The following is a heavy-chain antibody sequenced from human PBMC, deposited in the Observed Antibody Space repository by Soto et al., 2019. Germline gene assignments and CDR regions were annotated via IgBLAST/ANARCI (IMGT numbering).Heavy chain of an antibody. D-gene: IGHD4-17*01. CDR3: ARAGTVTTVDAFDI. J-gene: IGHJ3*02. CDR1: GYTFTGYY. Sequence: ASVKVSCKASGYTFTGYYMHWVRQAPGQGLEWMGWINPNSGGTNYAQKFQGWVTMTRDTSISTAYMELSRLRSDDTAVYYCARAGTVTTVDAFDIWGQGTMVTVSS. CDR2: INPNSGGT. V-gene: IGHV1-2*04.